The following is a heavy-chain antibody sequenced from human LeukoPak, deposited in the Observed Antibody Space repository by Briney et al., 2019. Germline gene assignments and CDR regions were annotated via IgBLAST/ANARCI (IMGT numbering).Heavy chain of an antibody. Sequence: SETLSLTCTVSGGSISSGGYYWSWIRQPPGKGLEWIGYIYHSGSTYYNPSLKSRVTISVDRSKNQFSLKLSSVTAADTAVYYCARVRKNTVTTNLWYFDLWGRGTLVTVSS. J-gene: IGHJ2*01. V-gene: IGHV4-30-2*01. CDR3: ARVRKNTVTTNLWYFDL. D-gene: IGHD4-17*01. CDR2: IYHSGST. CDR1: GGSISSGGYY.